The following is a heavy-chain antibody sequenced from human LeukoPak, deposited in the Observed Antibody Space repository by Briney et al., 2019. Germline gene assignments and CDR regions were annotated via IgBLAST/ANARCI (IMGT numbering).Heavy chain of an antibody. D-gene: IGHD5-18*01. J-gene: IGHJ4*02. V-gene: IGHV3-30*18. Sequence: HPGGSLRLSCAASGFTFSSYGMHWVRQAPGKGLDWVAVISNDGSKKYYADSVKGRFTISRDNFKNTLSLQVSSLRTEDTAVYYCAKDRYSYAFEYSDSWGQGTLVTVSS. CDR3: AKDRYSYAFEYSDS. CDR2: ISNDGSKK. CDR1: GFTFSSYG.